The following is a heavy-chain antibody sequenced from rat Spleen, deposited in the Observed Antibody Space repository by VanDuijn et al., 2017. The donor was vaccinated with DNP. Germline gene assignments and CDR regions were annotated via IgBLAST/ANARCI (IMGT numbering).Heavy chain of an antibody. Sequence: EVQLQESGPGLVKPSQSLSLTCSVTGYSITSAYRWNWIRKFPGNKLEWMGFISSAGSTNYNPSLKSRISITRDTSKNQFFLQVNSVTTEDTATYYCTTDFERGYWGQGVMVTVSS. CDR1: GYSITSAYR. D-gene: IGHD1-10*01. J-gene: IGHJ2*01. CDR3: TTDFERGY. V-gene: IGHV3-3*01. CDR2: ISSAGST.